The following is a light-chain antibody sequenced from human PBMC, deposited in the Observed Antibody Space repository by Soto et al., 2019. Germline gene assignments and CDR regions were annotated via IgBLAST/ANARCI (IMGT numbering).Light chain of an antibody. V-gene: IGKV1-27*01. Sequence: DIQMTQSASCLSASVGDRVTITFRASQGISIYLAWYQQKPGKVPKLLIYDASTLQSGVPSRFSGSGSGTDFTLTISGLQPEDVATYYCQKYNGAPLTFGGGTKVEIK. CDR2: DAS. J-gene: IGKJ4*01. CDR3: QKYNGAPLT. CDR1: QGISIY.